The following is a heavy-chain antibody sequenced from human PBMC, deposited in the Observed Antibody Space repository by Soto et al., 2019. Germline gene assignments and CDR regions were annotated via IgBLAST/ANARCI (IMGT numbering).Heavy chain of an antibody. V-gene: IGHV4-59*12. J-gene: IGHJ4*02. Sequence: SETLSLTCTVSGGTISGYYWVWIRQPPGKGLEWIGYIYYSGSTIYNPSLKSRVTISVDTSRNQFSLNLISVTAADTAVYFCARENWTDDCEGFIDFWGQGTLVTVSS. D-gene: IGHD2-21*02. CDR1: GGTISGYY. CDR3: ARENWTDDCEGFIDF. CDR2: IYYSGST.